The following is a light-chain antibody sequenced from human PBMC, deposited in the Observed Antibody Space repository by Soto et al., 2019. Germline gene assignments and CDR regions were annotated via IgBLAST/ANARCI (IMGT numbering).Light chain of an antibody. CDR1: SSDVGGYNY. CDR3: ISYAGTASV. J-gene: IGLJ1*01. V-gene: IGLV2-8*01. CDR2: EVS. Sequence: QSVLTQPPSASGSPGQSVTISCSGTSSDVGGYNYVSWYQQHPGKAPKLMIYEVSKRPSGVPDRFSGSKSGNTASLTVSGLQAEDEADYYCISYAGTASVFGTGTKVTVL.